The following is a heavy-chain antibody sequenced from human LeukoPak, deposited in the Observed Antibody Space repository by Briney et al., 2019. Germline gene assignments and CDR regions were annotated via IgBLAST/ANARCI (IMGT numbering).Heavy chain of an antibody. J-gene: IGHJ4*01. V-gene: IGHV3-33*01. CDR2: IWSDGSNR. CDR1: GFIYSHYG. Sequence: GGSLRLSCGASGFIYSHYGMHWVRQAPGKGLEWVAVIWSDGSNRFYAGSVKGRFTISRDNSQNTLFLQMNSLRAEDTAMYYCARDAQRGFDYSNSLEYWGHGTLVTVSS. CDR3: ARDAQRGFDYSNSLEY. D-gene: IGHD4-11*01.